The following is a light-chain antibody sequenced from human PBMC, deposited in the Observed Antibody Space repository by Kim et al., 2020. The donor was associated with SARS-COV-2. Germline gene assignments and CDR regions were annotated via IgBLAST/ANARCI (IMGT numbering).Light chain of an antibody. CDR3: HSPVISTYLFF. CDR2: DYN. CDR1: SLRHSY. J-gene: IGLJ1*01. V-gene: IGLV3-19*01. Sequence: SSELTQDPTVSVALGQTVRITCQGDSLRHSYAAWYQQNPGQAPQLVFFDYNTRPPWLPYRFSASSSGKTASFSITCAPADAEAYFYCHSPVISTYLFFFG.